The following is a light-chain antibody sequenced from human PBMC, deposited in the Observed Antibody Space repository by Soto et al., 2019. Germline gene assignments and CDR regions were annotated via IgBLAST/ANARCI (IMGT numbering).Light chain of an antibody. CDR1: SSDVGGYNY. CDR3: NSYTSTSTSYV. J-gene: IGLJ1*01. CDR2: DVS. V-gene: IGLV2-14*03. Sequence: QSVLTQPASVSGSPGQSITISCTGTSSDVGGYNYVSWYQHHPGKAPKLMIYDVSNRPSGDSNRFSGSKSGNTASLTSAGLQAEDEADYYCNSYTSTSTSYVFGTGTKVTVL.